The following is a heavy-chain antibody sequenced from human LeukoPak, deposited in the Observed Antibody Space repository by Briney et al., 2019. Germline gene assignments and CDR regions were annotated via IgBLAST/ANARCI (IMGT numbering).Heavy chain of an antibody. CDR2: ISSSSTTI. D-gene: IGHD2-2*01. CDR1: GFTFSSYS. Sequence: GGSLRLSCAASGFTFSSYSINWVRQAPGKGLEWVSYISSSSTTINYADSVKGRLTISRDNARNSLYLQMNSLRDEDTAVYYCARGYCGSTSCAFDYWGQGTLVTVSS. V-gene: IGHV3-48*02. J-gene: IGHJ4*02. CDR3: ARGYCGSTSCAFDY.